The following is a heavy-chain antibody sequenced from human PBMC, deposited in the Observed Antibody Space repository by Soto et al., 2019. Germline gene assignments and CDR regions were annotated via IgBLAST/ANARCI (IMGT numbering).Heavy chain of an antibody. J-gene: IGHJ6*02. CDR3: AREKIQLWGYYYGMDV. Sequence: QSQTLSLTCAISGDSVSSNSAAWNWIRQSPSRGLEWLGRTYYRSKWYNDYAVSVKSRITINPDTSKNQFSLQLNSVTPEDTAVYYCAREKIQLWGYYYGMDVWGQGTTVTVSS. D-gene: IGHD5-18*01. V-gene: IGHV6-1*01. CDR2: TYYRSKWYN. CDR1: GDSVSSNSAA.